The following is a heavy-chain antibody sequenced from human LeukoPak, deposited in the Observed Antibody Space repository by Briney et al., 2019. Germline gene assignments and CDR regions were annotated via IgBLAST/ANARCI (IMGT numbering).Heavy chain of an antibody. V-gene: IGHV1-46*03. CDR2: INHSGGST. D-gene: IGHD3-3*01. Sequence: ASVKVSCKASGYTFTNYYMHWVRQAPAQGLEWMGIINHSGGSTSYAQKFQGRVTMTRDTSTSTVYMELSSLRSEDTAVYYCARDNPESSWSGYYYGWGQGTLVTVSS. J-gene: IGHJ4*02. CDR3: ARDNPESSWSGYYYG. CDR1: GYTFTNYY.